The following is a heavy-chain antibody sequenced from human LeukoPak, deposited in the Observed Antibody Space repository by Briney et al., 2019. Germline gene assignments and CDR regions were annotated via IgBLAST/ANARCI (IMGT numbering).Heavy chain of an antibody. V-gene: IGHV3-30*02. CDR3: ARDPPSFAFDI. Sequence: GMPGVAQASKKKLEWVTFIRYDGTKKYYADSVKGRFTISRDDSENALYLQMNSLRTEDTAVYFCARDPPSFAFDIWGQGTMVTVSS. J-gene: IGHJ3*02. CDR2: IRYDGTKK. CDR1: G.